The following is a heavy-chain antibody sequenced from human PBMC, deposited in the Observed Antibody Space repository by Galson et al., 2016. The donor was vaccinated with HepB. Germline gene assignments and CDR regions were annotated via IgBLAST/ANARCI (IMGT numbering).Heavy chain of an antibody. CDR1: GYTFTSYA. D-gene: IGHD3-10*01. CDR3: ARVVVRGVISGLGY. CDR2: INAGNGNT. Sequence: SCKASGYTFTSYAMHWVRQAPGQRLEWMGWINAGNGNTKYSQKFQGRVTITRDASASTASMELSSLRSEDTAVYYCARVVVRGVISGLGYWGQGTLVTVSS. J-gene: IGHJ4*02. V-gene: IGHV1-3*01.